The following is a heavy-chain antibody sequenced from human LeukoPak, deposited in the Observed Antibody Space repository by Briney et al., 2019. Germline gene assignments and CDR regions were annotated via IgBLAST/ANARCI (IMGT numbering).Heavy chain of an antibody. J-gene: IGHJ4*02. V-gene: IGHV1-2*06. D-gene: IGHD3-10*01. Sequence: ASVKVSCKVSGYTFTGYYLHWLRQAPGQGLEWKGRINPSSGGTNYAQKFQGRVTMTRDTSINTAYMALSSLRSDDTAVYYCARGPSGSDHWGQGTLVTVSS. CDR2: INPSSGGT. CDR3: ARGPSGSDH. CDR1: GYTFTGYY.